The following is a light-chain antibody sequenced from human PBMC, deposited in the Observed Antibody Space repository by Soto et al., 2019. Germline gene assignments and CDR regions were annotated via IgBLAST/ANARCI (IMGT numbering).Light chain of an antibody. J-gene: IGKJ1*01. CDR1: QSISSW. Sequence: DIQMTQSPSTLSASVGDRVTITCRASQSISSWLAWYQQKPGKAPKLLIYDASSLESGVPSRFSGSGSGTDFTLTISSLQPEDFATYYCQQSYSTHRTFGQGTKVDIK. V-gene: IGKV1-5*01. CDR2: DAS. CDR3: QQSYSTHRT.